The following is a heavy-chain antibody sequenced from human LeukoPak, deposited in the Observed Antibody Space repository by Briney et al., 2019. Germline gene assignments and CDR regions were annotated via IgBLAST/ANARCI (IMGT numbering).Heavy chain of an antibody. CDR3: ARDGGGWELLPPDY. V-gene: IGHV1-69*04. CDR1: GGTFSSYA. D-gene: IGHD1-26*01. J-gene: IGHJ4*02. Sequence: GASVKVSCKASGGTFSSYAISWVRQAPGQGLEWMGRIIPIVGIANYAQNFQGRVTITADKSTSTAYMELSSLRSEDTAVYYCARDGGGWELLPPDYWGQGTLVTVSS. CDR2: IIPIVGIA.